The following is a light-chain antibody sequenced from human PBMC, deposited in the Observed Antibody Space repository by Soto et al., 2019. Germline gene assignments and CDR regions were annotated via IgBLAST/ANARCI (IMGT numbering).Light chain of an antibody. CDR2: GAS. V-gene: IGKV3-20*01. Sequence: EIVLTQSPGTLSLSPGERATLSCKANQTVRANYLAWFQHKPGQAPRLLIYGASSRATGIPDRFSGSGSGTDFTLTINRLEPEDFAVYFCQQYSDSPRTFGGGTKVEIK. CDR1: QTVRANY. CDR3: QQYSDSPRT. J-gene: IGKJ4*01.